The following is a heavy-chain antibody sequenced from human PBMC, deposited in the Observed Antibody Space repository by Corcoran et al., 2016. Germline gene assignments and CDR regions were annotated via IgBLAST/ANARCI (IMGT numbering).Heavy chain of an antibody. CDR1: GFSFSNTW. V-gene: IGHV3-15*07. D-gene: IGHD4-4*01. CDR3: TTERQWTTVSD. J-gene: IGHJ4*02. CDR2: IRSNTDGGTT. Sequence: EVQLVESGGGLAKPGGSLRLSCAASGFSFSNTWMNWVRQAPGKGLEWVGRIRSNTDGGTTDHAAPVKGRFTISSDDSKNTVYLQMNSLKTEDTAVYYCTTERQWTTVSDWGQGTLVTVSS.